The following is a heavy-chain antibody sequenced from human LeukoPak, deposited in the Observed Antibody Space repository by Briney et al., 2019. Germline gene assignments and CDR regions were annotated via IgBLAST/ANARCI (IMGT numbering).Heavy chain of an antibody. V-gene: IGHV3-53*01. CDR1: GFTVSSNY. D-gene: IGHD3-10*01. CDR2: IYSGGST. J-gene: IGHJ4*02. Sequence: GGSLRLSCAASGFTVSSNYMSWVRQAPGKGLEWVSVIYSGGSTYYADSVKGRFTISRDNSKNTLYLQMSSLRAEDTAVYYCAKVGDYYGSGKYSNFDYWGQGTLVTVSS. CDR3: AKVGDYYGSGKYSNFDY.